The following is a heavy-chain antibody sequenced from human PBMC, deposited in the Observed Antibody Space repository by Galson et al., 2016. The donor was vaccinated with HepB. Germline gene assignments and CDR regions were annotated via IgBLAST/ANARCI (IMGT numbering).Heavy chain of an antibody. J-gene: IGHJ4*02. V-gene: IGHV3-23*01. Sequence: SLRLSCAASGFTLSNYAMTWVRQTPGKGLEWVSTIRDSGDITYYADSVRGRFTISRDSSKNTLYLQMNSLRVEDTAVYYCAKVMHPEPSDHWTDDSWGQGTLVTVSS. CDR1: GFTLSNYA. CDR2: IRDSGDIT. CDR3: AKVMHPEPSDHWTDDS. D-gene: IGHD3/OR15-3a*01.